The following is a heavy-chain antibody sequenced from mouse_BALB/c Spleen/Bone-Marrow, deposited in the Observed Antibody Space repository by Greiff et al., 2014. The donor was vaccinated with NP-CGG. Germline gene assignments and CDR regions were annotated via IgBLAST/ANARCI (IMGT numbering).Heavy chain of an antibody. CDR3: NGNYYAMDY. D-gene: IGHD2-1*01. CDR1: GFNIKDYY. J-gene: IGHJ4*01. Sequence: VTLKESGAELVRSGASVKLSCTASGFNIKDYYMHWVKQRPEQGLEWIGWIDPENGDTEYAPKFQGKATMTADTSSNTAYLQLSSLTSEDTAVYYCNGNYYAMDYWGQGTSVTVSS. V-gene: IGHV14-4*02. CDR2: IDPENGDT.